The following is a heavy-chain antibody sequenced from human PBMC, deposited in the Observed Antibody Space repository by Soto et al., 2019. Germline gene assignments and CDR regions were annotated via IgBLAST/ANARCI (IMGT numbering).Heavy chain of an antibody. D-gene: IGHD3-10*01. V-gene: IGHV3-33*01. J-gene: IGHJ3*02. CDR1: GFTVSSYG. Sequence: ESGGGVVQPGRSLRLSCAASGFTVSSYGMPWVRQAPGKGLEWVAVIWYDGSNKYYADSVKGRFTISRDKYKNSLYLQMTSLGAEDTAGYYCARVVGYGFDILSQWTMVTDS. CDR3: ARVVGYGFDI. CDR2: IWYDGSNK.